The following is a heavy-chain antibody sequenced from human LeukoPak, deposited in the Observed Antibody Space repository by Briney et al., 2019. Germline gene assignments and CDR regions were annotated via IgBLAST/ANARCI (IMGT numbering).Heavy chain of an antibody. D-gene: IGHD4-23*01. CDR1: GVTFNDSW. Sequence: PGQSRRLSSEVSGVTFNDSWMHWVRQTPGKGLVWVSRMYGDMSDISYADSVKGRFTISRDNAKNTVYLQMNSLRGEDTAVYYCARDLGLRGSTWGQGTLVTVSS. CDR2: MYGDMSDI. V-gene: IGHV3-74*01. J-gene: IGHJ5*02. CDR3: ARDLGLRGST.